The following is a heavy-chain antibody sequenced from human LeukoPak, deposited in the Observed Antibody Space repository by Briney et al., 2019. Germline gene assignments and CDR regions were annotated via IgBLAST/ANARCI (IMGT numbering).Heavy chain of an antibody. CDR2: ISAYNGNT. CDR1: GYTFTNYG. V-gene: IGHV1-18*01. D-gene: IGHD4-17*01. Sequence: ASVKVSCTASGYTFTNYGINWVRQAPGQGLEWMGWISAYNGNTNYAQKLQGRLTMTTDTSTSTAYMELRSLRSDDTAVYYCARDLRADYGDYFTLDYWGQGTLVTVSS. CDR3: ARDLRADYGDYFTLDY. J-gene: IGHJ4*02.